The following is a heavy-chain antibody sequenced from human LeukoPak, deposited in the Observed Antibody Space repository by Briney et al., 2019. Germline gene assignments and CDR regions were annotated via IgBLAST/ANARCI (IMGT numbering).Heavy chain of an antibody. CDR3: ARVVYYDSSGYYYPLYYFDY. Sequence: SETLSLTCAAYGGSFSGYYWSWIRQPPGKGLEWIGEINHSGSTNYNPSLKSRVTISVDTSKNQFSLKLSSVTAADTAVYYCARVVYYDSSGYYYPLYYFDYWGQGTLVTVSS. V-gene: IGHV4-34*01. J-gene: IGHJ4*02. CDR2: INHSGST. D-gene: IGHD3-22*01. CDR1: GGSFSGYY.